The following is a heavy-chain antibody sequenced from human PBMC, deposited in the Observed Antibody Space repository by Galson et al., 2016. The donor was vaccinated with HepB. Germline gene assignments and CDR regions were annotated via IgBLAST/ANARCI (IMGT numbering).Heavy chain of an antibody. CDR2: IGAYDRNT. V-gene: IGHV1-18*01. Sequence: SVKVSCKASGYIFTSYGISWVRQAPGQGLEWMGFIGAYDRNTKYAQRFQGRVTMTTDTSTSTAYLELRSLRSDDTAVYYCARDEDDIVVVPAPGGYWGQGTLVTVSS. CDR3: ARDEDDIVVVPAPGGY. CDR1: GYIFTSYG. D-gene: IGHD2-2*01. J-gene: IGHJ4*02.